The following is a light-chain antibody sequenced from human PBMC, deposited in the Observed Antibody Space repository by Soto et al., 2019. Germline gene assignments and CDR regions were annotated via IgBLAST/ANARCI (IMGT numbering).Light chain of an antibody. CDR2: GAS. J-gene: IGKJ1*01. Sequence: DIVFTHPPATLSPSPGERATLSFSASQSVSSSYLAWYQLKPGQAPRLLIYGASSRATGIPDRFSGSGSGTDFTLTISRLDPEDFAVYFCQQYGSSPRTFGQGTKVDIK. CDR3: QQYGSSPRT. V-gene: IGKV3-20*01. CDR1: QSVSSSY.